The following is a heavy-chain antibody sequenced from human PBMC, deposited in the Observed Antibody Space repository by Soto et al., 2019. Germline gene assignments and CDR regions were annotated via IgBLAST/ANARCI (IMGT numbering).Heavy chain of an antibody. Sequence: GASVKVSCKASGYTLTSYDINWVRQATGQGLEWMGWMNPNSGNTGYAQKFQGRVTMTRNTSISTAYMELSSLRSEDTAVYYCARGGYNWPFFDYWGQGTLVTVSS. CDR1: GYTLTSYD. CDR2: MNPNSGNT. V-gene: IGHV1-8*01. J-gene: IGHJ4*02. CDR3: ARGGYNWPFFDY. D-gene: IGHD1-20*01.